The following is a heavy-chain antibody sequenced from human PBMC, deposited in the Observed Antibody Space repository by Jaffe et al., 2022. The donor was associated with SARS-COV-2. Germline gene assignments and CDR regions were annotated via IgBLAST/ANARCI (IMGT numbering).Heavy chain of an antibody. D-gene: IGHD2-15*01. Sequence: EVQLLESGGGLVQPGGSLRLSCAASGFTFSSYAMSWVRQAPGKGLEWVSAISGSGGSTYYADSVKGRFTISRDNSKNTLYLQMNSLRAEDTAVYYCAKVVYCSGGSCYSDAFDIWGQGTMVTVSS. CDR2: ISGSGGST. J-gene: IGHJ3*02. CDR3: AKVVYCSGGSCYSDAFDI. CDR1: GFTFSSYA. V-gene: IGHV3-23*01.